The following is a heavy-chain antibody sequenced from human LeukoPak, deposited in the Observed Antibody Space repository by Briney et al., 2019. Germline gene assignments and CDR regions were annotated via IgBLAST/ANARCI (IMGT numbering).Heavy chain of an antibody. J-gene: IGHJ4*02. V-gene: IGHV1-69*13. D-gene: IGHD1-26*01. CDR1: GGTFSSYA. CDR2: IIPIFGTA. Sequence: GASVKVSCKASGGTFSSYAISWVRQAPGQGLEWMGGIIPIFGTANYAQKFQGRVTITADESTSTAYMELNSLRVEDTAVYYCVRQQTPHGSFDYWGQGTLVTVSS. CDR3: VRQQTPHGSFDY.